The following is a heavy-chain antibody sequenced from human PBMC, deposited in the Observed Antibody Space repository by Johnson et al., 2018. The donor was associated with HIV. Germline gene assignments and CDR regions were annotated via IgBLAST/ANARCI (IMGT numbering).Heavy chain of an antibody. V-gene: IGHV3-30*14. D-gene: IGHD5-12*01. CDR2: ISYDGSNK. CDR3: ARSDVDIVATILFDI. CDR1: GFTFSSYA. Sequence: QVQLVESGGGVVQPGRSLRLSCAASGFTFSSYAMHWVRQAPGKGLEWVAVISYDGSNKYYADSVKGRFTISRDNSKNTLYLQMGGLRVEDMAVYYCARSDVDIVATILFDIWGQGTMVTVSS. J-gene: IGHJ3*02.